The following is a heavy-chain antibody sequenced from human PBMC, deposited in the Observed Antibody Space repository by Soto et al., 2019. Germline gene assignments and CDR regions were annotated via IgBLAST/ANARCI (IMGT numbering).Heavy chain of an antibody. J-gene: IGHJ6*02. V-gene: IGHV3-73*02. Sequence: EVQLVESGGGLVQPGGSLKLSCAASGFTFSGSAMHWVRQASGKGLEWVGRIRSKANSYATAYAASVKGRFTISRDDSKNTAYLQMNSLKTEDTAVYYCTTPLWEPISRYYYYGMDVWGQGTTVTVSS. CDR3: TTPLWEPISRYYYYGMDV. CDR2: IRSKANSYAT. CDR1: GFTFSGSA. D-gene: IGHD1-26*01.